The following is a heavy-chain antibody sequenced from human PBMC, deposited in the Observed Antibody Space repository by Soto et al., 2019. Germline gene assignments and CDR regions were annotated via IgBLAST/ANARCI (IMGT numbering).Heavy chain of an antibody. V-gene: IGHV3-73*01. D-gene: IGHD3-16*01. CDR1: GFTFSGSA. CDR2: VRSKANNYAT. J-gene: IGHJ6*03. Sequence: GGSLRLSCAASGFTFSGSAMHWVRQASGKGLEWVGRVRSKANNYATEYAASVEGRFTISRDDSKNTAYLQMNSLKTEDTAVYYCSRTGGGYSYYYMDVWGKGTTVTVSS. CDR3: SRTGGGYSYYYMDV.